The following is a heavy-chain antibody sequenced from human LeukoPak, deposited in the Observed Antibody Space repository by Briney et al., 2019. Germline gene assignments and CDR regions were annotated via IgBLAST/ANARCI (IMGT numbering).Heavy chain of an antibody. CDR1: GGSISSGSYY. V-gene: IGHV4-61*02. D-gene: IGHD4-17*01. Sequence: SETLSLTCTVSGGSISSGSYYWSWIRQPAGKGLEWIGRIYTSGSTNYNPSLKSRATISVDTSKNQFSLKLSSVTAADTAVYYCAREGRGDYGDPGSFDYWGQGTLVTVSS. CDR2: IYTSGST. CDR3: AREGRGDYGDPGSFDY. J-gene: IGHJ4*02.